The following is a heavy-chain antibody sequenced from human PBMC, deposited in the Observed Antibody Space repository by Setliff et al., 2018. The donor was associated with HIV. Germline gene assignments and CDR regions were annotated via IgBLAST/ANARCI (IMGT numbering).Heavy chain of an antibody. CDR2: ISASNGNR. V-gene: IGHV1-18*01. J-gene: IGHJ5*02. Sequence: ASVKVSCKASGYTFTNHGITWVRQAPGQGLEWMGWISASNGNRNQAQKLQDRVTMTTDTSTTTAYMELRSLRSDDTAVYFCARDGMYSNGWTDHWGQGTLVTVSS. CDR1: GYTFTNHG. D-gene: IGHD6-19*01. CDR3: ARDGMYSNGWTDH.